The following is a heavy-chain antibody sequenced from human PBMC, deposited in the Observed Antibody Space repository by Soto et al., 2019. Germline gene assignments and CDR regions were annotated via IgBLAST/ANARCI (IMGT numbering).Heavy chain of an antibody. CDR1: GFTFSSYA. D-gene: IGHD3-10*01. V-gene: IGHV3-23*01. CDR3: AKPPYMVRNVNWFDP. J-gene: IGHJ5*02. CDR2: ISGSGGST. Sequence: GGSLRLSCAASGFTFSSYAMSWVRQAPGKGLEWVSAISGSGGSTYYADSVKGRFTISRDNSKNTLYLQMNSLRAEDTAVYYCAKPPYMVRNVNWFDPWGQGTLVTVSS.